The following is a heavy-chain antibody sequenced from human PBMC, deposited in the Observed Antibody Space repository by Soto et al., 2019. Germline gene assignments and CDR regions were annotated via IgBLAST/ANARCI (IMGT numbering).Heavy chain of an antibody. J-gene: IGHJ4*02. CDR3: AKEAVSGWYYFDY. D-gene: IGHD6-19*01. CDR2: ISGSGGST. V-gene: IGHV3-23*01. CDR1: GFTFSSYA. Sequence: GGSLRLSCAASGFTFSSYAMSWVRQAPGKGLEWVSTISGSGGSTYYADSLKGRFTISRDNSKNTLFLQMSSQRAEDTAVYYCAKEAVSGWYYFDYWGPGTLDTGSS.